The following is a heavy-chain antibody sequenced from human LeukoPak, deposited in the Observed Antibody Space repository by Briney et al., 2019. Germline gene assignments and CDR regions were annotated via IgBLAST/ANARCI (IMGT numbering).Heavy chain of an antibody. D-gene: IGHD3-22*01. CDR2: IYHSGST. Sequence: SSETLSLTCTVSGGSISSGGYYWSWIRQPPGKGLEWIGYIYHSGSTYYNPSLKSRVTISVDRSKNQFSLKLSSVTAADTAVYYCASERGPYYYDSSKKPLWFDPWGQGTLVTVSS. CDR1: GGSISSGGYY. CDR3: ASERGPYYYDSSKKPLWFDP. V-gene: IGHV4-30-2*01. J-gene: IGHJ5*02.